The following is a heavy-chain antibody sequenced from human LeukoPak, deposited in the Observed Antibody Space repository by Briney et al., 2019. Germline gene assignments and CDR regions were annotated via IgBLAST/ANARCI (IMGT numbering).Heavy chain of an antibody. V-gene: IGHV1-2*02. CDR3: ARQYCSSSNCYESGNWFDP. CDR2: INPDSGVT. CDR1: GYTFTDYY. Sequence: GASVKVSCKASGYTFTDYYIHWVRQAPGQGLEWMGWINPDSGVTNYVQDFQGRVTMTRDKSTGIAHMELSRLTSDDTAVYYCARQYCSSSNCYESGNWFDPWGQGTLVTVSS. D-gene: IGHD2-2*01. J-gene: IGHJ5*02.